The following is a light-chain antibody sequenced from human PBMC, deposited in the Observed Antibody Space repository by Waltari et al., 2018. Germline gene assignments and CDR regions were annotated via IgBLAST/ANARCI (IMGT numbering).Light chain of an antibody. CDR1: QDTNKY. J-gene: IGKJ5*01. CDR3: QQYANLPIT. V-gene: IGKV1-33*01. Sequence: DTQMTQSPSSLYASVGDRVTITCQTIQDTNKYLNLYQQKSGKAPQLLRYEASLLETWVPSRFSGRGSGTDFTLTISSLQPEDFATYFCQQYANLPITFGQATRL. CDR2: EAS.